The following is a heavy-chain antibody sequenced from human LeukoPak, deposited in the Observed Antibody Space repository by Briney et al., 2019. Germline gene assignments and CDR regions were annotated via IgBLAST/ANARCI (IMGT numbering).Heavy chain of an antibody. D-gene: IGHD6-19*01. CDR3: ARAGKQWLVQRVWFDP. CDR2: INSDGSST. V-gene: IGHV3-74*01. J-gene: IGHJ5*02. Sequence: GGSLRLSCAASGFTFSSYWMHWVRQAPGKGLVWVSRINSDGSSTSYADSVKGRFTISRDNAKNTLYLQMNSLRAEDTAVYYCARAGKQWLVQRVWFDPWGQGTLITVSS. CDR1: GFTFSSYW.